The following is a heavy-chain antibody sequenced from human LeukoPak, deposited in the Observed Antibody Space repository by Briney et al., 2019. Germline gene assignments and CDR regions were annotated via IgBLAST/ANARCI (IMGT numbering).Heavy chain of an antibody. CDR1: GYTFTSYY. Sequence: ASVKVSCKASGYTFTSYYMHWVRQAPGQGLEWMGIINPSGGSTSYAQKFQGRVTMTRDTSTSTVYMELSSLRSEDTAVYYCARGSHHLTGCSAFDIWGQGTMVTVSS. D-gene: IGHD3-9*01. V-gene: IGHV1-46*03. CDR3: ARGSHHLTGCSAFDI. J-gene: IGHJ3*02. CDR2: INPSGGST.